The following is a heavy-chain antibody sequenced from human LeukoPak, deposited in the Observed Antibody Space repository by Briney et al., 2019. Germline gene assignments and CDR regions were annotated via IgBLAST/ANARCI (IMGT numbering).Heavy chain of an antibody. D-gene: IGHD3-3*01. Sequence: GASVKVSCKASGYTFTSYAMNWVRQAPGQGLEWMGWINTNTGNPTYAQGFTGRFVFSLDTSVSTAYLQISSLKAEDTAVYYCARAYSSYDFWSGLLYYYYMDVWGKGTTVTVSS. CDR3: ARAYSSYDFWSGLLYYYYMDV. CDR1: GYTFTSYA. J-gene: IGHJ6*03. V-gene: IGHV7-4-1*02. CDR2: INTNTGNP.